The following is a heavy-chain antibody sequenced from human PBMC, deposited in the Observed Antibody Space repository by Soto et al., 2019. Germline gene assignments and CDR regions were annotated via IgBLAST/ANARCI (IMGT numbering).Heavy chain of an antibody. CDR3: AGGRSNSGKKKFAY. V-gene: IGHV4-59*08. D-gene: IGHD3-10*01. CDR2: IYYSGST. CDR1: GGSISSYY. J-gene: IGHJ4*02. Sequence: PSETLSLTFTFSGGSISSYYWSWIRQPPGKGLEWIGYIYYSGSTNYNPSLKSRVTISVDTSKNQFSLKLSSVTAVDTAVYYCAGGRSNSGKKKFAYWGQGTLVTV.